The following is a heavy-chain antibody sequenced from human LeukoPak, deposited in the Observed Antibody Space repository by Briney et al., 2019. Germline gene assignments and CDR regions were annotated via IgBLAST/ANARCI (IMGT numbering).Heavy chain of an antibody. J-gene: IGHJ4*02. CDR2: ISYDGSNK. CDR3: ARDFAKYDFWSGYYVPRYYFDY. CDR1: GFTFSSYA. V-gene: IGHV3-30-3*01. D-gene: IGHD3-3*01. Sequence: GGSLRLSCAASGFTFSSYAMHWVRQAPGKGLEWVAVISYDGSNKYYADSVKGRFTNSRDNSKNTLYLQMNSLRAEDTAVYYCARDFAKYDFWSGYYVPRYYFDYWGQGTLVTVSS.